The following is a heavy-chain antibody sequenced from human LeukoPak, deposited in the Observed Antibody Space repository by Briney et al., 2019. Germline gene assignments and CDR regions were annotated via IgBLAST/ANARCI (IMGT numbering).Heavy chain of an antibody. J-gene: IGHJ6*02. CDR1: GFTSSSYW. Sequence: GGSLRLSCAASGFTSSSYWMHWVRQVPGKGLEWVAATWYDGNNKYYADSVKGRFTISRDNSKNTLYLQMNSLRAEDTAVYFCARGGHCSTTSCSNYDGMDVWGQGTTLTVSS. V-gene: IGHV3-33*08. CDR3: ARGGHCSTTSCSNYDGMDV. CDR2: TWYDGNNK. D-gene: IGHD2-2*01.